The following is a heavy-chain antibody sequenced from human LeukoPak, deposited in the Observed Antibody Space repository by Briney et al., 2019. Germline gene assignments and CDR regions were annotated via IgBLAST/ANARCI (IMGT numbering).Heavy chain of an antibody. J-gene: IGHJ4*02. D-gene: IGHD2-21*01. CDR3: GRMGSHIKVPDTRTIDF. V-gene: IGHV3-23*01. CDR2: VSFSGATI. Sequence: GGSLRLSCAASGFPFSSYAMIWVRQAPGKGLEWVSSVSFSGATIYYADSVKGRFTTSRDNSKNTLYLQMNSLRVEDTALYYCGRMGSHIKVPDTRTIDFWGQGTLVTVSS. CDR1: GFPFSSYA.